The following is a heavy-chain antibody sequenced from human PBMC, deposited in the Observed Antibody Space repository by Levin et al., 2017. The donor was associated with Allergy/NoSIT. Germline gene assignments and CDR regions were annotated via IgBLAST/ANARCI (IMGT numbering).Heavy chain of an antibody. CDR1: GGTFSSYA. D-gene: IGHD3-9*01. CDR3: AGYYDILTGYPFDY. CDR2: IIPIFGTA. Sequence: ASVKVSCKASGGTFSSYAISWVRQAPGQGLEWMGGIIPIFGTANYAQKFQGRVTITADKSTSTAYMELSSLRSEDTAVYYCAGYYDILTGYPFDYWGQGTLVTVSS. J-gene: IGHJ4*02. V-gene: IGHV1-69*06.